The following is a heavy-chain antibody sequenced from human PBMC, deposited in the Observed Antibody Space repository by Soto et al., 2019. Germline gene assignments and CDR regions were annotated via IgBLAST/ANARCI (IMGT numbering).Heavy chain of an antibody. D-gene: IGHD6-19*01. CDR2: ISHIGSV. J-gene: IGHJ4*02. CDR3: VRSCGWYASEY. V-gene: IGHV4-4*02. Sequence: QVLLQESGPGLVQPSGTLSLSCAVSGVSISSNYYWGWVRQSPGKGLEWLGDISHIGSVNYSPSLMSRVTISMDRSENQSSLKLNSVTDADTAVYYCVRSCGWYASEYWGQGTLVIVSS. CDR1: GVSISSNYY.